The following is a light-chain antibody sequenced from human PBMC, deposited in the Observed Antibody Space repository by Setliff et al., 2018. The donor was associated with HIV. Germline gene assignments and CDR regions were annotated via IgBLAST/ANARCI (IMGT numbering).Light chain of an antibody. CDR1: SSDVGGYNY. V-gene: IGLV2-8*01. CDR2: DVN. J-gene: IGLJ1*01. CDR3: SSFAGSVYV. Sequence: QSVLTQPPSASGSPGQSVTMSCTGTSSDVGGYNYVSWYQQHPGKAPKLMIYDVNKRPSGVPDRFSGSKSGNTSSLTVSGLQADDAADYYCSSFAGSVYVFGTGTKVTVL.